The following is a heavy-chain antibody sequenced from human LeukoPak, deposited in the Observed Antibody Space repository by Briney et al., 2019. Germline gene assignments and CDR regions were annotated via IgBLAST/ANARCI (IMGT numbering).Heavy chain of an antibody. J-gene: IGHJ5*02. CDR1: GDSVSSNSVT. CDR3: ARRLTQYDCFDP. V-gene: IGHV6-1*01. CDR2: TYYRSTWYN. D-gene: IGHD2-2*01. Sequence: SQTLSLTCAISGDSVSSNSVTWDWIRQSPSRGLEWLVRTYYRSTWYNDYAVSVRGRITVNPDTSKNQFSLHLNSVTPEDTAVYYCARRLTQYDCFDPWGQGILVTVSS.